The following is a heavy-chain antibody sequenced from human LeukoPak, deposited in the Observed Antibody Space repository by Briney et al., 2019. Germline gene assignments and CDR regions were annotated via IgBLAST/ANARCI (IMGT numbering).Heavy chain of an antibody. CDR1: GGTFNTCA. CDR3: ANSEISGGYYYYMDV. D-gene: IGHD3-3*01. V-gene: IGHV1-69*13. CDR2: IIPMFGTE. Sequence: GASVKVSCKASGGTFNTCAVTWVRQAPGQGLEWMGTIIPMFGTENNAQKFQGRVTITADESTSTAYMELSSLRSEDTAVYYCANSEISGGYYYYMDVWGKGTTVTVSS. J-gene: IGHJ6*03.